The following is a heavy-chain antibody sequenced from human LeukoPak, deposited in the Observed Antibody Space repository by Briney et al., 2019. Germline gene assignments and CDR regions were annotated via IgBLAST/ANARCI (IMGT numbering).Heavy chain of an antibody. CDR2: ISSSGGTV. V-gene: IGHV3-48*03. Sequence: GGSLRLSCAASRFTFSSHEMSWVRQAPGKGLEWVSYISSSGGTVKYADSVKGRFTISRDNAKNSLYLQMNSLRAEDTAVYYCAGDLPRWGQGTLVTVSS. CDR3: AGDLPR. J-gene: IGHJ4*02. CDR1: RFTFSSHE.